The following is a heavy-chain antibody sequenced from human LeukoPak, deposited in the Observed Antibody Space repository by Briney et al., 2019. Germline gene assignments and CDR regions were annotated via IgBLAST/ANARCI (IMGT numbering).Heavy chain of an antibody. CDR1: GFTFNNYA. CDR3: AKGRKWELPLDY. V-gene: IGHV3-23*01. Sequence: GGSLRLSCAAPGFTFNNYAMSWVRQAPGKGLEWVSAISGSGDTTYYAYSVKGRFTISRDNSKNTLYLQMNSLRAEDTAVYYRAKGRKWELPLDYWGQGKLVTVSS. CDR2: ISGSGDTT. J-gene: IGHJ4*02. D-gene: IGHD1-26*01.